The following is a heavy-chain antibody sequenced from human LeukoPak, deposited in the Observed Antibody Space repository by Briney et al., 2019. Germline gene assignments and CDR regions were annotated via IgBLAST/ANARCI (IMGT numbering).Heavy chain of an antibody. Sequence: SETLSLTCTVSGGSISSYYWSWIRQPPGKGLEWIGYIYYSGSTNYNPSLKSRVTISVDTSKNQFSLKLSSVTAADTAVYYCARGLWSDAFDIWGQGTMVTVSS. CDR2: IYYSGST. D-gene: IGHD3-10*01. CDR3: ARGLWSDAFDI. V-gene: IGHV4-59*12. J-gene: IGHJ3*02. CDR1: GGSISSYY.